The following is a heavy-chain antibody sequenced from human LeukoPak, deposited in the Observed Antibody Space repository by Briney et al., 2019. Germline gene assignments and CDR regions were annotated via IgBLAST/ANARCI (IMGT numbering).Heavy chain of an antibody. CDR2: ISSSSSYI. Sequence: PGGSLRLSCAASGFTFSSYSMNWVRQAPGKGLEWVSSISSSSSYIYYADSVKGQFTISRDNAKNSLYLQMNSLRAEDTAVYYCAREASKSGWYLRYFDYWGQGTPVTVSS. CDR3: AREASKSGWYLRYFDY. J-gene: IGHJ4*02. D-gene: IGHD6-19*01. V-gene: IGHV3-21*01. CDR1: GFTFSSYS.